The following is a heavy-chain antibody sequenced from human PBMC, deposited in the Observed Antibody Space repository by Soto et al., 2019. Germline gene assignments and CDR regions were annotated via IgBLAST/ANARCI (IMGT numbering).Heavy chain of an antibody. J-gene: IGHJ6*02. D-gene: IGHD3-3*01. V-gene: IGHV3-21*01. CDR1: GFTFSSYS. CDR2: ISSSSSYI. Sequence: GGSLRLSCAASGFTFSSYSMNWVRQAPGKGLEWVSSISSSSSYIYYADSVKGRFTISRDNAKNSLYLQMNSLRAEDTAVYYCAIVSRITIFGVVIRYYYGMDVWGQGTMVTVSS. CDR3: AIVSRITIFGVVIRYYYGMDV.